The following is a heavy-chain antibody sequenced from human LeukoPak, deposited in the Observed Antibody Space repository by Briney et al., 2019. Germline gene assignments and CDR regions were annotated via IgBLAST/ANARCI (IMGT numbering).Heavy chain of an antibody. V-gene: IGHV4-31*03. CDR3: ARSMERLWLDY. CDR1: AFTINSMGYY. CDR2: IYYSGGT. Sequence: PSENLSLNCTVSAFTINSMGYYRRWLRQHPGKSLEWIGYIYYSGGTYYNPSLKSRVTISVDTSKNQFSLKLSSVTAADTAVYYCARSMERLWLDYWGQGTLVTVSS. D-gene: IGHD1-1*01. J-gene: IGHJ4*02.